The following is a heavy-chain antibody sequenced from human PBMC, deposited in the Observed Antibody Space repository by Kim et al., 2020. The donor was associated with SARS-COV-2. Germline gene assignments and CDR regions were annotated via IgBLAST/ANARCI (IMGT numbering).Heavy chain of an antibody. D-gene: IGHD2-2*01. Sequence: GGSLRLSCAASGFTFSSYAMSWVRQAPGKGLEWVSAISGSGGSTYYADSVKGRFTISRDNSKNTLYLQMNSLRAEDTAVYYCAIWGYQLLKELAYWGQGTLVTVSS. V-gene: IGHV3-23*01. CDR3: AIWGYQLLKELAY. J-gene: IGHJ4*02. CDR1: GFTFSSYA. CDR2: ISGSGGST.